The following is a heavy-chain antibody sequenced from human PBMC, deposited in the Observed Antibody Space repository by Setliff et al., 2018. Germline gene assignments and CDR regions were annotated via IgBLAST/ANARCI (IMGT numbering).Heavy chain of an antibody. V-gene: IGHV4-34*01. CDR1: GGSFSGYY. Sequence: KTSETLSLTCAVYGGSFSGYYWSWIRQPPGKGLEWIGNMYHSGSVYYNPSLKSRVTISVDTSKNQFSLKVTSVTAADTAVYYCARDNRAFGGVIPDYFDYWGQGTLVTVSS. J-gene: IGHJ4*02. CDR2: MYHSGSV. D-gene: IGHD3-16*01. CDR3: ARDNRAFGGVIPDYFDY.